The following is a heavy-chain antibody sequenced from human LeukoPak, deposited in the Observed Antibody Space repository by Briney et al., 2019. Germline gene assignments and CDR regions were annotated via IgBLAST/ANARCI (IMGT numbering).Heavy chain of an antibody. V-gene: IGHV3-21*01. CDR1: GFTFSSYS. CDR3: ARDHGIRGDSTYYMDV. Sequence: VGSLRLSCAASGFTFSSYSMNWVRQAPGKGLEWVSSISSSSSYIYYADSVKGRFTISRDNAKNSLYLQMNSLRAEDTAVYYCARDHGIRGDSTYYMDVWGKGTTVTVSS. CDR2: ISSSSSYI. J-gene: IGHJ6*03. D-gene: IGHD2-21*02.